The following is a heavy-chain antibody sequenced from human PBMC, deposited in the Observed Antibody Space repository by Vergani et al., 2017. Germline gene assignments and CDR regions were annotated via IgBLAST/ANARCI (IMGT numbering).Heavy chain of an antibody. D-gene: IGHD4-23*01. CDR3: ARDADYGGNSEDY. CDR2: IYSGGST. CDR1: GFTVSSNY. V-gene: IGHV3-66*01. Sequence: EVQLVESGGGLVPPGGSLRLSCAASGFTVSSNYMSWVRQAPGKGLEWVSVIYSGGSTYYADSVKGRFTITRDNSKNTLYLQMNSLRAEDTAVYYCARDADYGGNSEDYWGQGTLVTVSS. J-gene: IGHJ4*02.